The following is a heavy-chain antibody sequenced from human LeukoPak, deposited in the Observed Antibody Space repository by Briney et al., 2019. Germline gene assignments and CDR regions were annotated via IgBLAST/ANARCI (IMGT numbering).Heavy chain of an antibody. CDR1: GDSITNDNW. CDR3: ARGRYFDYRWFDP. CDR2: IYYSGST. D-gene: IGHD3-9*01. J-gene: IGHJ5*02. Sequence: PSGTLSLICTVSGDSITNDNWWTWVRQRPGKGLEWVGYIYYSGSTYYNPSLKSRVTISVDTSKNQFSLKLSSVTAADTAVYYCARGRYFDYRWFDPWGQGTLVTVSS. V-gene: IGHV4-4*02.